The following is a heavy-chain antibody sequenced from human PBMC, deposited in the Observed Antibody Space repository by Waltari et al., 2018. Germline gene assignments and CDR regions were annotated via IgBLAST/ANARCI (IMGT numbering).Heavy chain of an antibody. Sequence: QLQLQESGPGLVKPSETLSLTCTVSGGSISSSSYYWGWIRQPPGKGLEWIGSIYYSGSTYYNPSRKSRVTISVDTSKNQFSLKLSSVTAADTAVYYCANYCSGGSCEGWYFDYWGQGTLVTVSS. CDR1: GGSISSSSYY. CDR2: IYYSGST. D-gene: IGHD2-15*01. V-gene: IGHV4-39*07. J-gene: IGHJ4*02. CDR3: ANYCSGGSCEGWYFDY.